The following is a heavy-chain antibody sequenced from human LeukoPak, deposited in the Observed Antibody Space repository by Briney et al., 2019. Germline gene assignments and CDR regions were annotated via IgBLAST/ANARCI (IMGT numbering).Heavy chain of an antibody. Sequence: SETLSLTCAVSGYSISSSSYYWGWIRQPPGKGLEWIGSIYYSGSTYYNPSLKSRVTISVDTSKNQFSLKLSSVTAADTAVYYCARHLDYGDYVLRWFDPWGQGTLVTVSS. J-gene: IGHJ5*02. CDR1: GYSISSSSYY. CDR3: ARHLDYGDYVLRWFDP. V-gene: IGHV4-39*01. D-gene: IGHD4-17*01. CDR2: IYYSGST.